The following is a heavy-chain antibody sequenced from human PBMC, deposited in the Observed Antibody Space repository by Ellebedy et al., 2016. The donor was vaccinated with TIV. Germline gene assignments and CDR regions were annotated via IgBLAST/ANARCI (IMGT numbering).Heavy chain of an antibody. CDR2: IYHSGNI. CDR3: ARDSFGMDV. V-gene: IGHV4-4*02. CDR1: GVSISRSNW. Sequence: MPSETLSLTCAVSGVSISRSNWWSWVRQPPGKGLEWFGEIYHSGNINYNPSLKSRVTISVDTSKNEFSLNLTSVTAADTAVYYCARDSFGMDVWGQGTTVTVSS. J-gene: IGHJ6*02.